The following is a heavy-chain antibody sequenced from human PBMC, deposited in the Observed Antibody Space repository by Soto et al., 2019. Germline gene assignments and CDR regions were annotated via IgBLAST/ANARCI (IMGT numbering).Heavy chain of an antibody. Sequence: GGSLRLSCAASGFTFSSYAMSWVRQAPGKGLEWVSAISGSGGSTYYADSVKGRFTISRDNSKNTLYLQMNSLRAEDTAVYYCAKDGFWSGYYWHIDYWGQGTLVTVSS. CDR3: AKDGFWSGYYWHIDY. D-gene: IGHD3-3*01. V-gene: IGHV3-23*01. CDR2: ISGSGGST. CDR1: GFTFSSYA. J-gene: IGHJ4*02.